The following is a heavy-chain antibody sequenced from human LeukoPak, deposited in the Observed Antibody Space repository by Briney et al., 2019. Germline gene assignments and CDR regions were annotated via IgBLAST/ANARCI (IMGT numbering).Heavy chain of an antibody. J-gene: IGHJ4*02. CDR2: INHSGST. Sequence: SETLSLTCAVYGGSFSGYYWSWIRQPPGKGLEWIGEINHSGSTNYNPSLKSRVTIAVDKSKNQFSLKLSSVTAADTAVYYCASSRYFDYWGQGTLVTVSS. V-gene: IGHV4-34*01. CDR3: ASSRYFDY. CDR1: GGSFSGYY.